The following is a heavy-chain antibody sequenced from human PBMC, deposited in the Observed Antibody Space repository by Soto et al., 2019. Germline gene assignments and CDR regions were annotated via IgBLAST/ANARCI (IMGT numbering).Heavy chain of an antibody. CDR2: A. V-gene: IGHV1-69*01. J-gene: IGHJ4*02. CDR3: ARVGTDY. D-gene: IGHD1-1*01. Sequence: ANYAQKFQGRVTITADESTSTAYMELSSLRSEDTVVYYCARVGTDYWGQGTLVTVSS.